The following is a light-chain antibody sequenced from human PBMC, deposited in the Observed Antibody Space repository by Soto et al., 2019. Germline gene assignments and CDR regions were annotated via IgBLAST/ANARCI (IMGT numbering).Light chain of an antibody. J-gene: IGKJ2*01. Sequence: DIQMTQSPSTLSASVGDRVTITCRASQSISNWLAWYQQKPGKAPKLLIYKASSLESGVPSRFSGSGSGTEFTLTISTLQPDDFATYYCQQYNATFSQGTKLEIK. CDR1: QSISNW. CDR2: KAS. V-gene: IGKV1-5*03. CDR3: QQYNAT.